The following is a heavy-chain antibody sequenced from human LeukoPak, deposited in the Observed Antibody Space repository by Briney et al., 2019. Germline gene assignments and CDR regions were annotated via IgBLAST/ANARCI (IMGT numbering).Heavy chain of an antibody. D-gene: IGHD2-2*01. CDR2: INHSGST. CDR1: GGSISSYY. V-gene: IGHV4-34*01. J-gene: IGHJ5*02. CDR3: ARSGRIVVVPAAIPGGWFDP. Sequence: SETLSLTCTVSGGSISSYYWSWIRQPPGKGLEWIGEINHSGSTNYNPSLKSRVTISVDTSKNQFSLKLSSVTAADTAVYYCARSGRIVVVPAAIPGGWFDPWGQGTLVTVSS.